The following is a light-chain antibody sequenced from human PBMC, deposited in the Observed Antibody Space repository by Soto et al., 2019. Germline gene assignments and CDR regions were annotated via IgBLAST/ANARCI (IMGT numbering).Light chain of an antibody. Sequence: QSVLTQPASVSGSPGQSITISCTCTSSDVGGYNYVSWYQQHPGKAPKLMIYDVSNRPSVVSNRFSGSKSGNTASLTISGLQADDEADYYCSSYTSSSTLVFGTGTKLTVL. CDR1: SSDVGGYNY. CDR3: SSYTSSSTLV. J-gene: IGLJ1*01. V-gene: IGLV2-14*01. CDR2: DVS.